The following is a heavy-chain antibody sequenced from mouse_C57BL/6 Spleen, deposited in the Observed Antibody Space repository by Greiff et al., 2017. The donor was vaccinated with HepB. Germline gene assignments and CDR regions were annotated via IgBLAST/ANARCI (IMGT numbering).Heavy chain of an antibody. Sequence: DVQLQESGPGLVKPSQSLSLTCSVTGYSITSGYFWNWIRQFPGNKLEWLGYISYDGSNNYNPSLKNRISITRDTSKNQFFLKVNSVTTEDTATYYGARGGNYGLMGYAMDYWGQGTSVTVSS. CDR1: GYSITSGYF. D-gene: IGHD2-1*01. V-gene: IGHV3-6*01. CDR2: ISYDGSN. J-gene: IGHJ4*01. CDR3: ARGGNYGLMGYAMDY.